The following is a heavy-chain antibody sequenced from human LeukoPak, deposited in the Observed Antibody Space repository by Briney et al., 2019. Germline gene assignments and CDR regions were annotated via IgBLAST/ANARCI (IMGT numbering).Heavy chain of an antibody. CDR1: GFTVSNNY. CDR3: ARDSGGSYYTDY. V-gene: IGHV3-66*01. CDR2: IYSSGGT. J-gene: IGHJ4*02. D-gene: IGHD1-26*01. Sequence: GGSLRLSCSASGFTVSNNYMSWVRQAPGKGLEWVSVIYSSGGTYYADSVKGRFTISRDNSKNTLYLQMNSLRAEDTAVYYCARDSGGSYYTDYWGQGTLVTVSP.